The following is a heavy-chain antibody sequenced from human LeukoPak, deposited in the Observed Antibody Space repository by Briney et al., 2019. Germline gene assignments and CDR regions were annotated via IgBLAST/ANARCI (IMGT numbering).Heavy chain of an antibody. CDR2: ISCYNGDT. CDR1: GYTFTTNA. J-gene: IGHJ5*02. CDR3: AQRAPGSLGYNWFDP. Sequence: ASVKVSCKTSGYTFTTNAITWVRQAPGQGLEWVAWISCYNGDTRYAQKFQGRVTVTTDTSTSTVYMELRSLRSDDTAVYYCAQRAPGSLGYNWFDPWGQGTLVTVSS. D-gene: IGHD3-10*01. V-gene: IGHV1-18*01.